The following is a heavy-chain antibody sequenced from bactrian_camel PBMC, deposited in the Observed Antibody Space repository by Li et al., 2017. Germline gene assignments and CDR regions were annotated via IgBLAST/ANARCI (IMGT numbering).Heavy chain of an antibody. CDR1: RYTYKRNC. CDR3: AVGHWAGRCYPAAGY. V-gene: IGHV3S53*01. Sequence: VQLVESGGGSVQTGGSMRLSCASSRYTYKRNCMGWFRQAPGKEREEVAAMKSDGSTRYADSVKGRFTISQDNGKNTVTLQMNSPKPEDTAVYYCAVGHWAGRCYPAAGYWGQGTQVTVS. CDR2: MKSDGST. D-gene: IGHD1*01. J-gene: IGHJ6*01.